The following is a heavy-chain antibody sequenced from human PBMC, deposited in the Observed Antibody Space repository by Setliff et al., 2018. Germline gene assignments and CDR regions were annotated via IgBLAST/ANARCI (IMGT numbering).Heavy chain of an antibody. J-gene: IGHJ6*02. CDR3: ARREMATIVDYYYYGMDV. CDR1: GGTFSSYA. D-gene: IGHD5-12*01. CDR2: IIPILGIA. Sequence: EASVKVSCKASGGTFSSYAISWVRQAPGQGLEWMGGIIPILGIANYAQKFQGRVTITADKSTSTAYMELSSLRSEDTAVYYCARREMATIVDYYYYGMDVWGQGTTVTVSS. V-gene: IGHV1-69*10.